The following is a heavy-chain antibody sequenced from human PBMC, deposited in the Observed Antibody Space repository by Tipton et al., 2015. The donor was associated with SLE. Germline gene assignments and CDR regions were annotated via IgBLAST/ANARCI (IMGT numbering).Heavy chain of an antibody. V-gene: IGHV4-39*07. CDR2: VSYLGST. Sequence: TLSLTCTVSGGSISSSSYYWGWIRQPPGKGLEWIGSVSYLGSTSYNATLKSRVTISIDTSKKHFSLKLSPVTAADTAVYYCATSPLTLWGQGTLVTVSS. J-gene: IGHJ4*02. CDR3: ATSPLTL. CDR1: GGSISSSSYY.